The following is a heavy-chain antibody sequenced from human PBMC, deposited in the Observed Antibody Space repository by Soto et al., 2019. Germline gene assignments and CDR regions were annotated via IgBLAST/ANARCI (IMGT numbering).Heavy chain of an antibody. CDR2: ISYDGSNK. CDR1: GFTFSSYG. Sequence: QVQLVESGGGVVQPGRSLRLSCAASGFTFSSYGMYWVRQAPGKGLEWVAVISYDGSNKYYADSVKGRFTISKDISKNTLYLQMNSLRPEDTAMYYYAKKLGMGVLDYWGQGTLVTVSS. D-gene: IGHD7-27*01. J-gene: IGHJ4*02. V-gene: IGHV3-30*18. CDR3: AKKLGMGVLDY.